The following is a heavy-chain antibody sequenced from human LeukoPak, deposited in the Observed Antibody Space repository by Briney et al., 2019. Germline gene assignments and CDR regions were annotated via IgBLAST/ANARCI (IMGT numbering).Heavy chain of an antibody. V-gene: IGHV1-46*01. CDR2: INPSGGST. J-gene: IGHJ3*02. Sequence: ASVKVSCKASGYTFTSYYMHWVRRAPGQGLEWMGIINPSGGSTSYAQKFQGRVTMTRDMSTSTVYMELSSLRSEDTAVYYCARIRDGYNDAYDIWGQGTMVTVSS. CDR3: ARIRDGYNDAYDI. CDR1: GYTFTSYY. D-gene: IGHD5-24*01.